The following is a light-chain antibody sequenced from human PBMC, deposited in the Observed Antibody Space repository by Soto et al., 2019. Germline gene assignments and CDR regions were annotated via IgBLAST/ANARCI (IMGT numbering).Light chain of an antibody. CDR1: QSVSSSY. CDR3: QQYGSSPQT. Sequence: EIVLTQSPGTLSLSPGERATLSCRASQSVSSSYLAWYQQKPGQAPSLLIYGASSRATGIPDRFSGSGSGTDFTLTISRLEPEDFVVYYCQQYGSSPQTFGQGTKVEIK. J-gene: IGKJ1*01. CDR2: GAS. V-gene: IGKV3-20*01.